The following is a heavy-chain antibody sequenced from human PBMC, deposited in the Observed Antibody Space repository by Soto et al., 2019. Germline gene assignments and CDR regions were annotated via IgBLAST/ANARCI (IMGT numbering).Heavy chain of an antibody. CDR2: INQAGTEK. CDR3: ARDGVDAGLYFDY. CDR1: GFSFSSHW. V-gene: IGHV3-7*01. Sequence: PGGSLRLSCAASGFSFSSHWMCWVRQVPGKGLEWVATINQAGTEKYYLDSVKGRFTVSRDNAKNSLYLQVTSLRGEDTALYYCARDGVDAGLYFDYWGQGALVTVPQ. D-gene: IGHD2-15*01. J-gene: IGHJ4*02.